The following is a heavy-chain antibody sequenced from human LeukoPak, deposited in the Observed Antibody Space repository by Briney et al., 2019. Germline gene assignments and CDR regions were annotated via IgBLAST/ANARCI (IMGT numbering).Heavy chain of an antibody. Sequence: GGSLRLSCAASGFTFSSYSMNWVRQSPGKGLEWALYISSSSSTIYYADSVKGRFTISRDNAKNSLYLQMNSLRAEDTAVYYCAPGVLDYWGQGTLVTVSS. CDR2: ISSSSSTI. CDR3: APGVLDY. D-gene: IGHD7-27*01. V-gene: IGHV3-48*04. J-gene: IGHJ4*02. CDR1: GFTFSSYS.